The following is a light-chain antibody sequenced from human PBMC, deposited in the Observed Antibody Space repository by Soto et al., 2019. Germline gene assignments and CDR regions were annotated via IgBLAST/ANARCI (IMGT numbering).Light chain of an antibody. CDR3: QKYNSAPRT. CDR1: QGISNY. CDR2: AAS. J-gene: IGKJ1*01. Sequence: DIQMTQSPSSLSASVGDRVTISCRASQGISNYVAWYQQKPGKVPKLLIYAASTLQSGVPSRFSGSGSGTDFTLTIGSLQPEDVETYYCQKYNSAPRTFGQGNKVEIK. V-gene: IGKV1-27*01.